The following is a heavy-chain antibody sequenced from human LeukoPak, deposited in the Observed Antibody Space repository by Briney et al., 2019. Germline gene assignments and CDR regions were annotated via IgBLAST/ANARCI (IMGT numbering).Heavy chain of an antibody. J-gene: IGHJ4*02. Sequence: PGGSLRLSCAASGFTFSSYSMNWVRQAPGKGLEWVSYISSSSSTIYYADSVKGRFTISRDNAKNSLYLQMNSLRAEDTAVYYCARGDTAMVPADFDYWGQGTLVTVSS. D-gene: IGHD5-18*01. V-gene: IGHV3-48*04. CDR2: ISSSSSTI. CDR3: ARGDTAMVPADFDY. CDR1: GFTFSSYS.